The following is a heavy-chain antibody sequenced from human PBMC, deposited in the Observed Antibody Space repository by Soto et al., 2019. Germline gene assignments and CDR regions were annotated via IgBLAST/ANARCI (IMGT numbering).Heavy chain of an antibody. CDR1: GYTFTSYD. CDR2: MNPNSGNT. J-gene: IGHJ6*02. D-gene: IGHD6-13*01. Sequence: QVQLVQSGAEVKKPGASVKVSCKASGYTFTSYDINWVRQATGQGLEWMGWMNPNSGNTGYAQKFQGRVTMTRNTSISTAYMELSSLRSEDTAVYYCARVYYSSRWPRYYYYYGMDVWGQGTTVTVSS. V-gene: IGHV1-8*01. CDR3: ARVYYSSRWPRYYYYYGMDV.